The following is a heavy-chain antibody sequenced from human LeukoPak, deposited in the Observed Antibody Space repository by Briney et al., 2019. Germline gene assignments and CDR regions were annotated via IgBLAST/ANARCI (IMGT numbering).Heavy chain of an antibody. Sequence: PSETLSLTCTVSGGSISSSSSYWGWIRQPPGKGLEWIGSIYYSGSSFDNPALKSRVTISVDTSKNQFSPKLSSVTAADTAVYYCARHRSGWLQSSFDYWGQGTLVTVSS. J-gene: IGHJ4*02. CDR3: ARHRSGWLQSSFDY. CDR2: IYYSGSS. V-gene: IGHV4-39*01. D-gene: IGHD5-24*01. CDR1: GGSISSSSSY.